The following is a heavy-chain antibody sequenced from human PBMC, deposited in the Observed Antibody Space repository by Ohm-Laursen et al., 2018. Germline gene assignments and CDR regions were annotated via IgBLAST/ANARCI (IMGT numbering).Heavy chain of an antibody. CDR1: GFTFSDHY. CDR2: ISPSGHDI. Sequence: GSLRLSCTASGFTFSDHYMSWIRQVPGKGLECLSYISPSGHDIYYVDSVRGRFTISRDNAKNSLFLQMNSLSPEDTAVYYCARTARLLGYWGQGTLVTVSS. V-gene: IGHV3-11*01. D-gene: IGHD2-15*01. CDR3: ARTARLLGY. J-gene: IGHJ4*02.